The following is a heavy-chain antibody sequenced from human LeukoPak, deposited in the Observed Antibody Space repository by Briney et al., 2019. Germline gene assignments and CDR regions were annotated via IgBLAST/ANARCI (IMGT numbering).Heavy chain of an antibody. D-gene: IGHD3-3*01. CDR2: IYYSGNT. CDR3: GRLFYDFWGGHYYYCMDV. V-gene: IGHV4-39*01. J-gene: IGHJ6*03. Sequence: KSSETLSLTCTVSGGSIRSTSYYWGWIRQPPGKGLEWIGSIYYSGNTYYNPSLKSRVTISVDTSKNQFSLKLSSVTAADTAVYYRGRLFYDFWGGHYYYCMDVWGKGTTVTVSS. CDR1: GGSIRSTSYY.